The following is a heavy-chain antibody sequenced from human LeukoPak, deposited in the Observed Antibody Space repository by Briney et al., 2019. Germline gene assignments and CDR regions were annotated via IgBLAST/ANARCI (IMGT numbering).Heavy chain of an antibody. CDR2: ISGSGGST. Sequence: PGGSLRLSCAASGFTFSSYAVSWVRQAPGKGLEWVSAISGSGGSTYYADPVKGRFTISRDNSKNTVYLQMNSLRAEDTAVYYCARCGVATPEYFQHRGQGTLVTVSS. CDR1: GFTFSSYA. V-gene: IGHV3-23*01. D-gene: IGHD3-3*01. CDR3: ARCGVATPEYFQH. J-gene: IGHJ1*01.